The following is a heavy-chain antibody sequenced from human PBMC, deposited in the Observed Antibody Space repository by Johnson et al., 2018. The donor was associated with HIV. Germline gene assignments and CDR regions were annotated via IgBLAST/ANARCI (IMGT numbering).Heavy chain of an antibody. CDR1: GFTFSSYD. D-gene: IGHD6-19*01. J-gene: IGHJ3*02. CDR2: IGTAGDT. V-gene: IGHV3-13*01. Sequence: VQLVESGGGLVQPGGSLRLSCAASGFTFSSYDMHWVRQATGKGLEWVSAIGTAGDTYYPGSVKGRFTISRDNSKNTLYLQMNSLRAEDTAVYYCARDYGQWLVPGAFDIWGQGTMVTVSS. CDR3: ARDYGQWLVPGAFDI.